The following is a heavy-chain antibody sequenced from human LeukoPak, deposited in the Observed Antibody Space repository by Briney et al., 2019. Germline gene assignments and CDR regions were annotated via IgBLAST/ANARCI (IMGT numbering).Heavy chain of an antibody. CDR3: ARIVNPNVGYFDY. Sequence: GGSLRLSCAASGFTFSSYEMNWVRQAPGKGLEWVSYISSSGSAIYYADSVKGRFTISRDNAKNSLYLQMNSLRAEDTAVYYCARIVNPNVGYFDYWGQGTLATVSS. V-gene: IGHV3-48*03. CDR2: ISSSGSAI. J-gene: IGHJ4*02. CDR1: GFTFSSYE. D-gene: IGHD3-10*02.